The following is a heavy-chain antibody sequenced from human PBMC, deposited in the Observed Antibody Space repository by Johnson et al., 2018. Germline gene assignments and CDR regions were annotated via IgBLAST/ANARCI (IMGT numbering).Heavy chain of an antibody. Sequence: QVQLVQSGGGLVKPGGSLRLSCAASGFTFSDYYINWIRQAPGKGLEWISYISSNSYTIHYADSVQGRFTISRHSAKNSLDLQMTSLRDEDTAGYYCARLSQSYAMDVWGQGTPVTVSS. J-gene: IGHJ6*02. V-gene: IGHV3-11*04. CDR3: ARLSQSYAMDV. CDR1: GFTFSDYY. CDR2: ISSNSYTI.